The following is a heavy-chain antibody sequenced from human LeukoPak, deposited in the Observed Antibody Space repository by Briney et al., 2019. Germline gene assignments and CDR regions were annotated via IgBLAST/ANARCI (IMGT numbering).Heavy chain of an antibody. J-gene: IGHJ4*02. Sequence: GGSLRLSCTASGFIFSGSWMAWIRQAPGKGLEWVAIIKKDGSEKYYVDSMKGRFTISRDNAKNSLFLQMNSLRDEDTAVYYCAKHRFESGGYHSTDWGQGTLVTVSS. V-gene: IGHV3-7*03. CDR1: GFIFSGSW. CDR2: IKKDGSEK. CDR3: AKHRFESGGYHSTD. D-gene: IGHD3-22*01.